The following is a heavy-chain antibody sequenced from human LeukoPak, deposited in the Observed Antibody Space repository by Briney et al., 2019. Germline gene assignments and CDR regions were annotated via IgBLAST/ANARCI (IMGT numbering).Heavy chain of an antibody. Sequence: SETLSLTCAVSGGSITNTNWWSWVRQPSGKGLEWIGEINHSGSTNYNPSLKSRVTISVDKSKNQFSLKLSSVTAADTAVYYCARAYYYDTSAKNDWGQGTLVTVSS. CDR2: INHSGST. D-gene: IGHD3-22*01. CDR3: ARAYYYDTSAKND. J-gene: IGHJ4*02. V-gene: IGHV4-4*02. CDR1: GGSITNTNW.